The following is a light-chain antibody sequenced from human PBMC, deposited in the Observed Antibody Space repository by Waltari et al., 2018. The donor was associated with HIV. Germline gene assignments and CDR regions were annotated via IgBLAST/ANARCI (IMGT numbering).Light chain of an antibody. Sequence: SYELTQPPSVSVSPGQTARITCSGDALAKKYAYWYQQKSGQAPVLVIYEDNKRPSGIPDRFSGSSSGAMATLTISGAQLEDEGDYYCYSTDSSGYLFVFGTGTKVTVL. CDR1: ALAKKY. V-gene: IGLV3-10*01. CDR3: YSTDSSGYLFV. J-gene: IGLJ1*01. CDR2: EDN.